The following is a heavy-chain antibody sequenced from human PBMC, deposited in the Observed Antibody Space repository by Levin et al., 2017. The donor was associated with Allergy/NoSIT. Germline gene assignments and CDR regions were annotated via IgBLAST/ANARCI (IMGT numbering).Heavy chain of an antibody. CDR2: LYDGGKT. CDR1: GGSFSGFY. V-gene: IGHV4-34*01. CDR3: ARGDYRGGNWYRRGLDV. D-gene: IGHD1-20*01. J-gene: IGHJ6*02. Sequence: SETLSLTCGVYGGSFSGFYWTWIRQPPGKGLEWIGELYDGGKTNYNPSLKSRVAISVDTSENQFSLKLTSVTAADTALYFCARGDYRGGNWYRRGLDVWGHGTTVTVSS.